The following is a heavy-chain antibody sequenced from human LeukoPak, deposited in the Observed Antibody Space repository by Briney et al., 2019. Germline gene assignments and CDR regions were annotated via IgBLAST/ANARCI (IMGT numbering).Heavy chain of an antibody. CDR2: ISTSSSYI. CDR1: GFTFSSYS. D-gene: IGHD3-22*01. CDR3: ASYYYESSGYPGDY. J-gene: IGHJ4*02. Sequence: GGSLRLSCAASGFTFSSYSMNWVRQAPGKGLEWVSSISTSSSYIYYADSVKGRFTISRDNAKNSLYLQMNSLRAEDTAVYYCASYYYESSGYPGDYWGQGTLVTVCS. V-gene: IGHV3-21*01.